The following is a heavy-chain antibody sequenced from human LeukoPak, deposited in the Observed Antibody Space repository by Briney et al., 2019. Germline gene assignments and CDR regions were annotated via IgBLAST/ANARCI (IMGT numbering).Heavy chain of an antibody. D-gene: IGHD2-15*01. CDR2: IMEDGSKE. V-gene: IGHV3-7*01. CDR1: GFQLSSSW. J-gene: IGHJ6*03. CDR3: ARDRSEVVAATSHYYYYYMDV. Sequence: GGSLRLSCAASGFQLSSSWMSWVRQAPGKGLEWVANIMEDGSKENYVDSVKGRFTISRDNSKNTLYLQMNSLRAEDTAVYYCARDRSEVVAATSHYYYYYMDVWGKGTTVTVSS.